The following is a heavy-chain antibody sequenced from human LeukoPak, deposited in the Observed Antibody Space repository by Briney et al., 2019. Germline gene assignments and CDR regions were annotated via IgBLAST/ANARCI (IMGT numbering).Heavy chain of an antibody. J-gene: IGHJ4*02. CDR1: GVSFSRYT. Sequence: GGSLRLSCAASGVSFSRYTMNWVRQAPGKGLEWVLSMSSGSSYIYYADSVKGRFTISRDNAKNSLYLQMNSLRAEDTAVYYCARDIATAGHSAIDYWGQGTLVTVSS. CDR2: MSSGSSYI. D-gene: IGHD6-13*01. CDR3: ARDIATAGHSAIDY. V-gene: IGHV3-21*01.